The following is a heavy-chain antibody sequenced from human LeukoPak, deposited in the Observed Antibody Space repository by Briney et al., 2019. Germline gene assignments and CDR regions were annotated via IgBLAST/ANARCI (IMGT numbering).Heavy chain of an antibody. J-gene: IGHJ4*02. V-gene: IGHV4-59*12. CDR3: AREVGYCSGGSCYSYFDY. Sequence: SETLSLTCTVSGGSISSYYWSWIRQPPGKGLEWIGYIFYSGSTNYYPSLKSRVTISVDTSKNQVSLKLSSVTAADTAVYYCAREVGYCSGGSCYSYFDYWGQGTLVTVSS. D-gene: IGHD2-15*01. CDR2: IFYSGST. CDR1: GGSISSYY.